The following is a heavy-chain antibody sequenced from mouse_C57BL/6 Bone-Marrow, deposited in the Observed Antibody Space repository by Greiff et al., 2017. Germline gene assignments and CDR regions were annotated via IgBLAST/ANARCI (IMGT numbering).Heavy chain of an antibody. CDR2: IDPANGNT. D-gene: IGHD2-12*01. J-gene: IGHJ2*01. CDR1: GFNIKNTY. CDR3: ARYRDSNDDDFDY. V-gene: IGHV14-3*01. Sequence: VQLQQSVAELVRPGASVKLSCTASGFNIKNTYMHWVKQRPEQGLEWIGRIDPANGNTKYATKFQGKATITADTSSNTAYLQLSSLTSEDTAIYYCARYRDSNDDDFDYWGQGTTLTVSS.